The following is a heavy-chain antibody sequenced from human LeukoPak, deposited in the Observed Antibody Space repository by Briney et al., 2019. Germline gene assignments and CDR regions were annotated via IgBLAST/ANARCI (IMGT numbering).Heavy chain of an antibody. CDR1: GFTISSQA. D-gene: IGHD1-14*01. CDR2: IGISDVDR. V-gene: IGHV3-23*01. Sequence: GGSLRLSCAASGFTISSQAMSWGRQAPGKGLECVSTIGISDVDRHYADSVKGRFTISRDNSKNTLYLQMNSLRADDTAVYYCAKDAPGAGGFDYWGQGTLVTVSS. J-gene: IGHJ4*02. CDR3: AKDAPGAGGFDY.